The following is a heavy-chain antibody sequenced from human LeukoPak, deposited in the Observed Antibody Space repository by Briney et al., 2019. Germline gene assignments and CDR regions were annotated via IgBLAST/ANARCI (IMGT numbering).Heavy chain of an antibody. J-gene: IGHJ4*02. D-gene: IGHD3-3*01. V-gene: IGHV3-20*04. CDR1: GFTFDDYG. CDR3: ARSPRGFLEWFWN. Sequence: PGGSLRLSRAASGFTFDDYGMSLVRQAPGKGLEWVSGINWNGGSTGYADSVKGRFTISRDNAKNSLYLQMNSLRAEDTALYYCARSPRGFLEWFWNWGQGTLVTVSS. CDR2: INWNGGST.